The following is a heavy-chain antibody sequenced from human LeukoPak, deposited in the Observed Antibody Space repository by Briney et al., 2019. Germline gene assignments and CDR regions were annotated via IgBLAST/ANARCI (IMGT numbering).Heavy chain of an antibody. CDR3: ARGDSSSWDFDY. Sequence: ASVKVSCKASGYTFTSYDINWVRPATGQGLEWMGWMNPNSGNTGYAQKFQGRVTMTRNTSISTAYMELSSLRSEDTAVYYCARGDSSSWDFDYWGQGTLVTVSS. V-gene: IGHV1-8*01. J-gene: IGHJ4*02. CDR2: MNPNSGNT. D-gene: IGHD6-13*01. CDR1: GYTFTSYD.